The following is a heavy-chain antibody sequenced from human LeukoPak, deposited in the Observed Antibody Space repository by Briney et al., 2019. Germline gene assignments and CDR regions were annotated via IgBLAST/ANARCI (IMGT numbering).Heavy chain of an antibody. D-gene: IGHD3-22*01. CDR1: GFTFSSYS. J-gene: IGHJ4*02. V-gene: IGHV3-48*04. CDR2: ISSSSSTI. Sequence: AGGSLRLSCAASGFTFSSYSMNWVRQAPGKGLEWVSYISSSSSTIYYADSVKGRFTISRDNAKNSLYLQMNSLRAEDTAVYYCARGTGGYSINFDYWGQGTLVTVSS. CDR3: ARGTGGYSINFDY.